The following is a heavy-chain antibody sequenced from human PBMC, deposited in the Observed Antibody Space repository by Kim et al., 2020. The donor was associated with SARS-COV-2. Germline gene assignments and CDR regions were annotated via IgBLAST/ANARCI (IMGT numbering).Heavy chain of an antibody. D-gene: IGHD5-12*01. CDR3: ARETKVGGYNAYDDNWF. V-gene: IGHV3-30*04. CDR2: ISFDGSNK. J-gene: IGHJ5*01. CDR1: GFTFSSYA. Sequence: GGSLRLSCAASGFTFSSYAMHWVRQAPGKGLEWVAVISFDGSNKYYPDSVRGRFTISRDNSKNTVYLQMNSLRAEDTAVYYCARETKVGGYNAYDDNWF.